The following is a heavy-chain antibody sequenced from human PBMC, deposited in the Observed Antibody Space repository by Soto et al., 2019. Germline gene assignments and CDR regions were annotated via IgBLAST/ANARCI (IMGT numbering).Heavy chain of an antibody. J-gene: IGHJ5*02. CDR3: ARDRRCSGGSCYSARWFDP. D-gene: IGHD2-15*01. V-gene: IGHV1-2*04. CDR2: INPNSGGT. CDR1: GYTFTGYY. Sequence: QVQLVQSGAEVKKPGASVKVSCKASGYTFTGYYMHWVRQAPGQGLEWMGWINPNSGGTNYAQKFQGWGTRTRDTSISTADMELSRLRSDDTAVYYCARDRRCSGGSCYSARWFDPWGQGTLVTVSS.